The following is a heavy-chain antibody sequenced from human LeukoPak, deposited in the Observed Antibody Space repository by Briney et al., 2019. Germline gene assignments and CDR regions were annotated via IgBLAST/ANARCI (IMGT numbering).Heavy chain of an antibody. CDR1: GGSFSDYY. D-gene: IGHD6-19*01. V-gene: IGHV4-34*01. CDR3: ARDRSGWYKNWFDP. CDR2: INHSGNT. J-gene: IGHJ5*02. Sequence: SETLSLTCAVYGGSFSDYYWSWIRQPPGKGLEWIGEINHSGNTNYNPSLESRVTISVDTSKNQFSLKLSSVTAADTAVYYCARDRSGWYKNWFDPWGQGTLVTVSS.